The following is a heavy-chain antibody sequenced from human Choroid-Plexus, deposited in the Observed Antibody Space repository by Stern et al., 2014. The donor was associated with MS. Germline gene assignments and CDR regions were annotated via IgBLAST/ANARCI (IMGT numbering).Heavy chain of an antibody. D-gene: IGHD2/OR15-2a*01. CDR3: AKDRQYLTYFFDH. CDR2: VSYDGSNK. J-gene: IGHJ5*02. CDR1: GFTFGSCA. V-gene: IGHV3-30*18. Sequence: VQLLESGGGVVQPGRPLRLSCLASGFTFGSCAMHWVRQAPGKGLEWVAGVSYDGSNKYYADSVKGRFTISRDNSQNTLYIQMSSLRPEDTAVYYCAKDRQYLTYFFDHWGQGSLVTVSS.